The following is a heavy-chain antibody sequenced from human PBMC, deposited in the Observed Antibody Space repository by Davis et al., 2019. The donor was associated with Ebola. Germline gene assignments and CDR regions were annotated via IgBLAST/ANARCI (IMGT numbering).Heavy chain of an antibody. J-gene: IGHJ6*02. Sequence: MPGGSLRLSCAVYGGSFSGYYWSWIRQPPGKGLEWIGEINHSGITNYNPSLKSRVTISVDTSKNQFSLKLSSVTAADTAVYYCARGRYDFWSRYGMDVWGQGTTVTVSS. D-gene: IGHD3-3*01. CDR2: INHSGIT. CDR1: GGSFSGYY. V-gene: IGHV4-34*01. CDR3: ARGRYDFWSRYGMDV.